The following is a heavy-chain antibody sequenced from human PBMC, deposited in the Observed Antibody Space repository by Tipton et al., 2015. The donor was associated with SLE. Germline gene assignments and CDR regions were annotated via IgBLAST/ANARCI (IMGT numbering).Heavy chain of an antibody. D-gene: IGHD1-14*01. CDR3: AGSNRAGYFYYGIDV. CDR2: MYYSGST. Sequence: TLSLTCTVSGGPISSFYWSWIRQPPGKGLEWIGYMYYSGSTNYNPSLKSQVTIFVDTSKNQISLKLSSVTAADTAEYYCAGSNRAGYFYYGIDVWSHGTTVTVSS. J-gene: IGHJ6*02. V-gene: IGHV4-59*01. CDR1: GGPISSFY.